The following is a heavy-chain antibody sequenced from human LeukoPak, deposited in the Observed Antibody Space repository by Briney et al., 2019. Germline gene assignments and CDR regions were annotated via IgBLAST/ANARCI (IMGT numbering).Heavy chain of an antibody. CDR1: GYTLSGLS. D-gene: IGHD3-10*01. V-gene: IGHV1-18*01. J-gene: IGHJ4*02. CDR2: ISAYNGNT. CDR3: ARKRYSTPYYGSGSYYMDY. Sequence: ASVKVSCKVSGYTLSGLSMHWVRQAPGQGLEWMGWISAYNGNTNYAQKLQGRVTMTTDTSTSTAYMELRSLRSDDTAVYYCARKRYSTPYYGSGSYYMDYWGQGTLVTVSS.